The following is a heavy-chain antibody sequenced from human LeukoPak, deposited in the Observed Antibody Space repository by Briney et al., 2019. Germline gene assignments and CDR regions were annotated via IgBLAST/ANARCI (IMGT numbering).Heavy chain of an antibody. J-gene: IGHJ4*02. CDR2: ISGSGGST. Sequence: GGSLRLSCAASGFTFSSYAMSWVRQAPGKGLEWVSVISGSGGSTYSAESVKGRFTISRDNSKNSLYLQMNSLRVEDTAVYYCAKGPRASGWTYFDYWGQGTLVTVSS. CDR1: GFTFSSYA. V-gene: IGHV3-23*01. CDR3: AKGPRASGWTYFDY. D-gene: IGHD6-19*01.